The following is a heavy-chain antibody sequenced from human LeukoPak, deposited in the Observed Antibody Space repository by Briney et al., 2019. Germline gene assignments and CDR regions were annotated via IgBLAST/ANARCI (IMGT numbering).Heavy chain of an antibody. CDR1: GFTFSSYW. CDR2: IKEDGSEK. V-gene: IGHV3-7*01. CDR3: ARDSDGSYTDY. Sequence: GGSLRLSCAASGFTFSSYWMGWVRQAPGKGLEWVANIKEDGSEKYYVDSVEGRFTISRDNAKNSLYLQMNSLRAEDAAVYYCARDSDGSYTDYWGQGTLVTVSS. D-gene: IGHD1-26*01. J-gene: IGHJ4*02.